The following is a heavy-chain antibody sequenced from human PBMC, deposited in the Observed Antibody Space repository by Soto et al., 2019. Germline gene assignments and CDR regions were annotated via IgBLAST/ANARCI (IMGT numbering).Heavy chain of an antibody. V-gene: IGHV3-30*18. CDR1: ALSFSRFV. Sequence: PGGSRRLSWPPAALSFSRFVMHWVRKAPCRVVEWVAGLTCDRINKQYADSVKGLFSISRDNSKNTIYLPMNSLRPEDTSIHYCAKDGAWALLPASAMDV. J-gene: IGHJ6*01. CDR3: AKDGAWALLPASAMDV. CDR2: LTCDRINK. D-gene: IGHD1-26*01.